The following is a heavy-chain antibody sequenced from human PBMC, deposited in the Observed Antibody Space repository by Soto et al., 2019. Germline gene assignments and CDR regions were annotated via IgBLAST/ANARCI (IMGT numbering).Heavy chain of an antibody. J-gene: IGHJ5*02. CDR2: ISYSGGTE. Sequence: ELQLVESGGGLVQPGGSLRLSCSSSGFIFSDYDMNCVHQAPGKVLELISYISYSGGTEYYAGSVKGRFTISRDNAKKPLSIQVNSLSAEDMGTCFCAREGRGFDWLYSLDLWGQGTPVSVPS. D-gene: IGHD3-9*01. CDR3: AREGRGFDWLYSLDL. CDR1: GFIFSDYD. V-gene: IGHV3-48*03.